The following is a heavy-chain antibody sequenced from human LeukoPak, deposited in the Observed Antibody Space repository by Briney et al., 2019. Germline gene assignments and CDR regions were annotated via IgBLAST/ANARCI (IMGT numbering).Heavy chain of an antibody. CDR2: MNPNSGNT. Sequence: WASVKVSCKASGYTFTRYDINWVRQAAGQGLEWMGWMNPNSGNTGYAQKFQGRVTITRNTSISTAYMELSSLRSEDTAVYYCATDLPVDSSSAGAFDYWGQGTLVTVSS. J-gene: IGHJ4*02. CDR3: ATDLPVDSSSAGAFDY. CDR1: GYTFTRYD. D-gene: IGHD6-6*01. V-gene: IGHV1-8*03.